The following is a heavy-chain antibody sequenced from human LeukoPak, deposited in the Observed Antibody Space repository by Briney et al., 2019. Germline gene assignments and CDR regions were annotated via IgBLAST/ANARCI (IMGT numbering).Heavy chain of an antibody. CDR2: INWNGGST. D-gene: IGHD1-26*01. J-gene: IGHJ1*01. CDR1: GFTFDHYG. Sequence: GGSLRLSCAASGFTFDHYGMSWVRQAPGKGPECVSGINWNGGSTGYADSVKGRFTISRDNAKNSLSLQMNSLRAEDTALYHCARHQGGSYYVYFQHWGQGTLVTVSS. CDR3: ARHQGGSYYVYFQH. V-gene: IGHV3-20*01.